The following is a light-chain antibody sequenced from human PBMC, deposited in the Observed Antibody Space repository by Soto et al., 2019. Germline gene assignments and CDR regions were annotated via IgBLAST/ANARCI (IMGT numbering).Light chain of an antibody. CDR3: QQYGSSPWT. V-gene: IGKV3-20*01. CDR2: GAS. Sequence: ETVLTQSPATLSLSPGERATLSCRASQTIRSNYLAWYRQTPGQAPRLLIYGASNRATGIADRFSGSGSGTDFTLIISRLEPEDFARYYCQQYGSSPWTFGQGTKLEIK. J-gene: IGKJ1*01. CDR1: QTIRSNY.